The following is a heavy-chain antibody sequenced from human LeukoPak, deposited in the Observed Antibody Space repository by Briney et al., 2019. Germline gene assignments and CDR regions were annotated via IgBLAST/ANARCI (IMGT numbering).Heavy chain of an antibody. CDR3: ARDRCSSTSCYVLYFDY. V-gene: IGHV3-48*02. J-gene: IGHJ4*02. CDR2: ITSSSGTI. Sequence: GGSLTLSCAASGFTFSSYNMNWVRQAPGKGLEWVSSITSSSGTIYYADSVKGRFSISRDNAKNSLYLQMNSLGDEDTAVYYCARDRCSSTSCYVLYFDYWGQGSLVTVSS. CDR1: GFTFSSYN. D-gene: IGHD2-2*01.